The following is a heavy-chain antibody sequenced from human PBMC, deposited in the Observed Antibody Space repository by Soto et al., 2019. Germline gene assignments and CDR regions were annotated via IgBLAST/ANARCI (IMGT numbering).Heavy chain of an antibody. J-gene: IGHJ6*03. CDR3: SRQASDFWSGKPQYYMDV. Sequence: EVQLVESGGGLVQPGGSLKLSCTASGFTFSGSAMHWVRQASGKGLEWVGSIRSKPNNYATAYGASVKGRFTISRDDSKNTAYLQMNSLTTEDMAVYYCSRQASDFWSGKPQYYMDVWGKGTTVTVSS. CDR2: IRSKPNNYAT. D-gene: IGHD3-3*01. V-gene: IGHV3-73*01. CDR1: GFTFSGSA.